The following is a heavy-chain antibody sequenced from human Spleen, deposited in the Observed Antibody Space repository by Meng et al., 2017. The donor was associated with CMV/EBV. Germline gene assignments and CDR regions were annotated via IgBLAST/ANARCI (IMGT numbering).Heavy chain of an antibody. V-gene: IGHV1-18*01. CDR3: ARVGGYCSSTSCSFWRFDP. Sequence: ASVKVSCKASGYSFRSYGISWERQAPGQGLEWMGWSSAYNGNTQYAQKIQGRATMTTDTSTSTVYMELRSLRSDDTAVYYCARVGGYCSSTSCSFWRFDPWGQGTLVTVSS. CDR2: SSAYNGNT. J-gene: IGHJ5*02. D-gene: IGHD2-2*03. CDR1: GYSFRSYG.